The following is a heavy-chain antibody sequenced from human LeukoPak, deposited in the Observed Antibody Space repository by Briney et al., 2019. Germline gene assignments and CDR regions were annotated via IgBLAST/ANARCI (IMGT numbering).Heavy chain of an antibody. CDR2: IYYTGST. V-gene: IGHV4-59*01. J-gene: IGHJ5*02. Sequence: SETLSLTCTVSGGSISGYYWSWIRQPPGKGLEWIGYIYYTGSTNYNPSLKGRVTISVDTSQNQFSLKVSSVTAADTAVYYCVRSKSGTYGWFDPWGQGTLVTVSS. D-gene: IGHD4-17*01. CDR3: VRSKSGTYGWFDP. CDR1: GGSISGYY.